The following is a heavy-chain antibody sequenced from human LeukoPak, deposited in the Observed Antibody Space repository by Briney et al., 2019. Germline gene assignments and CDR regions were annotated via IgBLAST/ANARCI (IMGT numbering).Heavy chain of an antibody. Sequence: PSETLSLTCTVSGGSISSYYWNRIRQPPGKGLEWMGYIYYSGSTNYNPSLKSRVTISVDTSKNQFSLKLSSVTDAATAVYYCAGRLWRRDGYNLSAFDIWGQGTMVTVSS. V-gene: IGHV4-59*01. CDR2: IYYSGST. CDR1: GGSISSYY. D-gene: IGHD5-24*01. J-gene: IGHJ3*02. CDR3: AGRLWRRDGYNLSAFDI.